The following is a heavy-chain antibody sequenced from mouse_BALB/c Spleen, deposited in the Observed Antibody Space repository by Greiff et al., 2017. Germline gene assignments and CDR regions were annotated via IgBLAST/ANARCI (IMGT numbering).Heavy chain of an antibody. CDR3: ARWGYDYAWYFDV. D-gene: IGHD2-4*01. Sequence: EVQVVESGAELVKPGASVKLSCTASGFNIKDTYMHWVKQRPEQGLEWIGRIDPANGNTKYDPKFQGKATITADTSSNTAYLQLSSLTSEDTAVYYCARWGYDYAWYFDVWGAGTTVTVSS. V-gene: IGHV14-3*02. CDR2: IDPANGNT. CDR1: GFNIKDTY. J-gene: IGHJ1*01.